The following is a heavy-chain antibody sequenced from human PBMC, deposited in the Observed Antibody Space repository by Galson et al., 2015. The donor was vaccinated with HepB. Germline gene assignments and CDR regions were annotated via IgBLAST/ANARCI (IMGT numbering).Heavy chain of an antibody. CDR3: AGHGGNGFYYEVGY. J-gene: IGHJ4*01. CDR1: DFTFSHYA. D-gene: IGHD3-22*01. Sequence: SLRLSCAASDFTFSHYAMSWVRQSPGKGLEWVSAISDSGGSSTYYADSVKGRFTISRDNSKNTLYQKMQSLRAEETAVYYCAGHGGNGFYYEVGYWGHGALVTVSS. V-gene: IGHV3-23*01. CDR2: ISDSGGSST.